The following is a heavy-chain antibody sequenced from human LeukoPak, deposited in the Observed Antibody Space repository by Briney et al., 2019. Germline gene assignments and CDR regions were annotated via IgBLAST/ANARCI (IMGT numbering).Heavy chain of an antibody. V-gene: IGHV3-30*18. D-gene: IGHD6-13*01. CDR2: ISYDGSNN. CDR3: AKDRGVSAAGTYYYYYGMDV. CDR1: GFTFSSYG. J-gene: IGHJ6*02. Sequence: PGRSLRLFCAASGFTFSSYGMHWVRQAPGKGLEWVAVISYDGSNNYYADSVKGRFTISRDNSKNTLYLQMNSLRAEDTAVYYCAKDRGVSAAGTYYYYYGMDVWGQGTTVTVSS.